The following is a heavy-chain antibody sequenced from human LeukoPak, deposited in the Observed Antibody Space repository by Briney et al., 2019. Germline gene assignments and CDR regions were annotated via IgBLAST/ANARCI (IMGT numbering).Heavy chain of an antibody. D-gene: IGHD5-18*01. V-gene: IGHV3-30*03. CDR2: ISYEGSNK. J-gene: IGHJ4*02. Sequence: PGGSLRLSCAASGFTFDDYGMSWVRQAPGKGMEWVAVISYEGSNKFYADSVKGRFTISRDNSKNTLYLQMNSLRAEDTAVYYCARGGERFQHQYSYDPQESQQNFDYWGQGTLVTVSS. CDR1: GFTFDDYG. CDR3: ARGGERFQHQYSYDPQESQQNFDY.